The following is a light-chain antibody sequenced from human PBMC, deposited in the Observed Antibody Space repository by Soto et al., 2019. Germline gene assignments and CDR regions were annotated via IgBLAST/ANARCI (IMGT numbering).Light chain of an antibody. CDR3: QQYGTSPWT. CDR1: QSIAGTY. J-gene: IGKJ1*01. Sequence: EIVMTQSPGTLSLSPGERATLSCRASQSIAGTYLAWYQQKPGQAPRLLIYGASSRATDIPDSFSGSGSGTDFTLTISRLEPEDFAAYFCQQYGTSPWTFGQGTKVEIK. V-gene: IGKV3-20*01. CDR2: GAS.